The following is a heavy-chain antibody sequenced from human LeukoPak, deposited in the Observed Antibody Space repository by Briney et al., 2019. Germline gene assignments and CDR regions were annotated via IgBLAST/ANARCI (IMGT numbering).Heavy chain of an antibody. Sequence: SETLSLTCAVYGVSFSGYYWSWIRQPPGKGLEWIGEINHSGSTNYNPSPKSRVTISVATSKNQSSLRLSSVTAADTAVYYCARVRGSNYRPRYFDYWGQGTLVTVSS. D-gene: IGHD5-24*01. V-gene: IGHV4-34*01. J-gene: IGHJ4*02. CDR3: ARVRGSNYRPRYFDY. CDR2: INHSGST. CDR1: GVSFSGYY.